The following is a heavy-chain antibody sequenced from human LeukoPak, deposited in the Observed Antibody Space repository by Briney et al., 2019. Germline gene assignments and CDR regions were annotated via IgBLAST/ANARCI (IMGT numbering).Heavy chain of an antibody. V-gene: IGHV4-34*01. Sequence: SETLSLTCAVHGGSFSGYYWSWIRQPPGKGLEWIGEINHSGSTNYNPSLKSRVTISVDTSKNQFSLKLSSVTAADTAVYYCARGPYCSGGSCYSQGYYYGMDVWGKGTTVTVSS. J-gene: IGHJ6*04. CDR3: ARGPYCSGGSCYSQGYYYGMDV. D-gene: IGHD2-15*01. CDR1: GGSFSGYY. CDR2: INHSGST.